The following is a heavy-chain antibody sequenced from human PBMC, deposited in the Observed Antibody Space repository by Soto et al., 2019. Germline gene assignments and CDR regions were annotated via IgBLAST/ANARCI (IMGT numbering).Heavy chain of an antibody. CDR1: GGSISSGGYY. D-gene: IGHD3-10*01. CDR2: IYYSGST. Sequence: SETLSLTCTVSGGSISSGGYYWSWIRQHPGKGLEWIGYIYYSGSTYYNPSLKSRVTISVDTPKNQFSLKLSSVTAADTAVYYCARDRGFVPYYFDYWGQGTLVTVSS. CDR3: ARDRGFVPYYFDY. J-gene: IGHJ4*02. V-gene: IGHV4-31*03.